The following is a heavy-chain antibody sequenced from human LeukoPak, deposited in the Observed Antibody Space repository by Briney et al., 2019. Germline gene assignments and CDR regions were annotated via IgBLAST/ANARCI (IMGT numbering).Heavy chain of an antibody. CDR2: INPNSGGT. CDR1: GYTFTGYY. D-gene: IGHD2-15*01. Sequence: ASVKVSCKASGYTFTGYYMHWVRQAPAQGLEWMGRINPNSGGTNYAQKFQGRVTMTRDTSISTAYMELSRLRSDDTAVYYCARFKLGYCSGGSCQPFDYWGQGTLVTVSS. V-gene: IGHV1-2*06. J-gene: IGHJ4*02. CDR3: ARFKLGYCSGGSCQPFDY.